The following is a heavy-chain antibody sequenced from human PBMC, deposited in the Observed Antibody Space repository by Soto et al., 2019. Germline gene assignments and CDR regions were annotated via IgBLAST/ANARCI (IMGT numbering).Heavy chain of an antibody. J-gene: IGHJ3*02. CDR1: GGSISSDDYY. CDR2: IYYSGST. CDR3: ASFIRRPAFDI. D-gene: IGHD3-16*02. V-gene: IGHV4-30-4*01. Sequence: QVQLQESGPGLVKPSQTLSLTCTVSGGSISSDDYYWSWIRQPPGKGLECIGYIYYSGSTYYNPSLQRLAITSVDTSKPPSSPQMRSVTASATAVYYCASFIRRPAFDIWGQGTMVTVSS.